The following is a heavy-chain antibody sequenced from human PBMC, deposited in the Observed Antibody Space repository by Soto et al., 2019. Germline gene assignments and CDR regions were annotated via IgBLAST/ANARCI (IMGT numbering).Heavy chain of an antibody. D-gene: IGHD3-22*01. J-gene: IGHJ4*02. CDR3: ARDIPDSSGYLFDY. Sequence: LRLSCAASGFTFSSYSMNWVRQAPGKGLEWVSSISSSSSYIYYADSVKGRFTISRDNAKNSLYLQMNSLRAEDTAVYYCARDIPDSSGYLFDYWGQGTLVTVSS. V-gene: IGHV3-21*01. CDR1: GFTFSSYS. CDR2: ISSSSSYI.